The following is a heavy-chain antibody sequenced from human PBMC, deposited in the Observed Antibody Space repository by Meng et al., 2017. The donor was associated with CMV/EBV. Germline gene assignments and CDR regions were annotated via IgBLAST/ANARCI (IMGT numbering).Heavy chain of an antibody. CDR2: INPASGDT. Sequence: TGYYIHWARQAPGQGLEWMGWINPASGDTILAQKFQGRVTMTRDTSLTTAYMELSSLRSEDTAVYYCARDQRVLRFLEWLTGGWFDPWGQGTLVTVSS. J-gene: IGHJ5*02. CDR1: TGYY. V-gene: IGHV1-2*02. D-gene: IGHD3-3*01. CDR3: ARDQRVLRFLEWLTGGWFDP.